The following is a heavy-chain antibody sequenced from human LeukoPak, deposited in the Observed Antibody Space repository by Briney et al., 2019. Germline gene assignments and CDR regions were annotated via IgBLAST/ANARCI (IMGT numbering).Heavy chain of an antibody. J-gene: IGHJ4*02. Sequence: SGTLSLTCGVSGDSISSSNWWSWVRQPPGKGLEWIAEIYHSGSTNYSPSLKSRVSISVDKSKNQFSLKVTSVTAADTAVYYCARGRLWLDYWGQGTLVTVSS. CDR2: IYHSGST. D-gene: IGHD4/OR15-4a*01. CDR1: GDSISSSNW. CDR3: ARGRLWLDY. V-gene: IGHV4-4*02.